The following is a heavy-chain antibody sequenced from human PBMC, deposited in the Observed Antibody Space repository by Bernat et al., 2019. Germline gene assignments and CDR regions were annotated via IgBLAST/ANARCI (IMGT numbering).Heavy chain of an antibody. Sequence: EVQLLESGGGLVQPGGSLRLSCAASGFTFSNFAMNWVRQAPGKGLEWVSLISGSGDATHYADSVKGRFTISRDNAKDTLYMQINGLRDEDTAVYYCAKDHAASGNYDGDSNWGQGTVVTVSS. D-gene: IGHD1-26*01. J-gene: IGHJ4*02. CDR3: AKDHAASGNYDGDSN. CDR1: GFTFSNFA. V-gene: IGHV3-23*01. CDR2: ISGSGDAT.